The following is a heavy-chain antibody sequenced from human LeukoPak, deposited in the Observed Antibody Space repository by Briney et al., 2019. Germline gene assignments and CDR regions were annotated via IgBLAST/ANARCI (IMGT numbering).Heavy chain of an antibody. CDR2: MNPNSGNT. CDR1: GYTFTSYD. D-gene: IGHD3-22*01. Sequence: ASVKVSCKASGYTFTSYDINWVRQATGQGLEWMGWMNPNSGNTGYAQKFQGRVTMTRNTSISTAYMELSSLRSEDTAVYYCARVRVGSGYSSPWGQGTLVTVSS. J-gene: IGHJ5*02. CDR3: ARVRVGSGYSSP. V-gene: IGHV1-8*01.